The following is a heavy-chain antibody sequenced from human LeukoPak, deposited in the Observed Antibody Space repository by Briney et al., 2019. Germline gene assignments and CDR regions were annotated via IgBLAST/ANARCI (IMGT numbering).Heavy chain of an antibody. CDR2: ISGSGGGT. D-gene: IGHD1-26*01. Sequence: PGGSLRLSCAASGFTFNNYAMSWVRQAPGNGLEWVSGISGSGGGTYYADSVKGRFAISRDNSKSTMSLQMNSLRAEDTAVYYCARGGVGLLGLPRAFHYWGQGTLVTVSS. J-gene: IGHJ4*02. CDR3: ARGGVGLLGLPRAFHY. V-gene: IGHV3-23*01. CDR1: GFTFNNYA.